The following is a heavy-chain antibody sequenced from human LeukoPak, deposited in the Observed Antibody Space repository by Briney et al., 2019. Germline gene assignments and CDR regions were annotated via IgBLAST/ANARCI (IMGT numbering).Heavy chain of an antibody. V-gene: IGHV4-61*01. CDR2: IYYSGST. CDR1: GYSISSGYY. D-gene: IGHD3-10*01. CDR3: ASSPPLYGSGSYHIH. Sequence: PSETLSLTCTVSGYSISSGYYWGWIRQPPGKGLEWIGYIYYSGSTNYNPSLKSRVTISVDTSKNQFSLKLSSVTAADTAVYYCASSPPLYGSGSYHIHWGQGTLVTVSS. J-gene: IGHJ4*02.